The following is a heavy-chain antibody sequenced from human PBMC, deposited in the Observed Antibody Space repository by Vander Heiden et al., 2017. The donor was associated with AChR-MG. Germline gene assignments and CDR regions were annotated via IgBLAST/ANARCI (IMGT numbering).Heavy chain of an antibody. Sequence: QVHLVESGGGVVQPGRSLRLSCAASGFTFTSYGIHWVRQAPGKGLEWVAVISDDGSDKKYADSVKGRFTISRDNSKNTLYLQMNSLRAEDTAVYYCAKGSGWFGPGSDYWGQGTLVTVSS. CDR3: AKGSGWFGPGSDY. CDR2: ISDDGSDK. CDR1: GFTFTSYG. J-gene: IGHJ4*02. V-gene: IGHV3-30*18. D-gene: IGHD6-19*01.